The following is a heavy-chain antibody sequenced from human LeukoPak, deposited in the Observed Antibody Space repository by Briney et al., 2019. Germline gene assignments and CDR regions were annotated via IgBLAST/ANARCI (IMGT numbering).Heavy chain of an antibody. D-gene: IGHD3-10*01. Sequence: GGSLRLSCAASGFTFSSYAMSWVRQAPGKGLEWVSAISGSGGSTYYADSVKGRFTISRDNSKNTLYLQMNSLRAEDTAVYYCARLHFHFGEFPLDYWGQGTLVTVSS. V-gene: IGHV3-23*01. J-gene: IGHJ4*02. CDR3: ARLHFHFGEFPLDY. CDR2: ISGSGGST. CDR1: GFTFSSYA.